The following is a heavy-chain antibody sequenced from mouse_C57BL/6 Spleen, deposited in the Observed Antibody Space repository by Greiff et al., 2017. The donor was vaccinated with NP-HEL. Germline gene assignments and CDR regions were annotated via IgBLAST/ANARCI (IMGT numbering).Heavy chain of an antibody. CDR3: ARDRDYYGSSFYAMDY. D-gene: IGHD1-1*01. CDR1: GFTFSSYA. Sequence: DVMLVESGGGLVKPGGSLKLSCAASGFTFSSYAMSWVRQTPEKRLEWVATISDGGSYTYYPDNVKGRFTISRDNAKNNLYLQMSHLTSGDTAMYYCARDRDYYGSSFYAMDYWGQGTSVTVSS. J-gene: IGHJ4*01. V-gene: IGHV5-4*01. CDR2: ISDGGSYT.